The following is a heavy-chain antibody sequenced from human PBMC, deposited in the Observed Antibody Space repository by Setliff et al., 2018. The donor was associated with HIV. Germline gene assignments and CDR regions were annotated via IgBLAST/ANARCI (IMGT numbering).Heavy chain of an antibody. D-gene: IGHD2-15*01. Sequence: SETLSLTCSVSGGSIRSDSYYWTWIRQPAGKGLEWIGNIYISGSTNINPSLESRVTISMATSKNQFSLKLTSVTAADTAVYYCVRHVGKFCSDASCYGVGWFDRWGQGTLVTVSS. CDR2: IYISGST. J-gene: IGHJ5*02. CDR1: GGSIRSDSYY. V-gene: IGHV4-61*09. CDR3: VRHVGKFCSDASCYGVGWFDR.